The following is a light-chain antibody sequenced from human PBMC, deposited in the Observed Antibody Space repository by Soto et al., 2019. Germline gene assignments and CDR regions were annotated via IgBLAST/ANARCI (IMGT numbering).Light chain of an antibody. V-gene: IGKV1-39*01. CDR3: QQSYNTPFT. CDR2: AAT. CDR1: QTISSY. Sequence: DIQMTQSPSSLSASVGDRVTTTCRASQTISSYLNWYQQEPGKAPNLLIFAATGLQSGVPSRFSGSGSGTDFTLTISSLQPEDFATCYCQQSYNTPFTFGQGTRLEIK. J-gene: IGKJ5*01.